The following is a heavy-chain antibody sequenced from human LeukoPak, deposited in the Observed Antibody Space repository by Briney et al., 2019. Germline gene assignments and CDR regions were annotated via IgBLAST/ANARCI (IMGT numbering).Heavy chain of an antibody. CDR3: ARTILVGASDY. CDR1: GGSFSGYY. V-gene: IGHV4-34*01. Sequence: PSETLSLTCAVYGGSFSGYYWSWIRQPPGKGLEWIGEINHSGSTNHNPSLKSRVTISVDTSKNQFSLKLSSVTAADTAVYYCARTILVGASDYWGQGTLVTVSS. CDR2: INHSGST. D-gene: IGHD1-26*01. J-gene: IGHJ4*02.